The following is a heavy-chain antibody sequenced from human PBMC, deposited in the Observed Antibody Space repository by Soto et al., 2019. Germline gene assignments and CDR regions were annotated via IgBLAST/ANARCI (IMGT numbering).Heavy chain of an antibody. J-gene: IGHJ1*01. V-gene: IGHV3-7*01. CDR2: INQDGSER. CDR1: VFTFSNSW. CDR3: ARELIVGPAEYFQH. Sequence: GALRLSCAVSVFTFSNSWMSWVRQTPGKGLEWVANINQDGSERYYLDSVKGRFTISRDNAKNSLYVQMNSLRAEDTGVYCCARELIVGPAEYFQHWGQGTLVTVSS. D-gene: IGHD1-26*01.